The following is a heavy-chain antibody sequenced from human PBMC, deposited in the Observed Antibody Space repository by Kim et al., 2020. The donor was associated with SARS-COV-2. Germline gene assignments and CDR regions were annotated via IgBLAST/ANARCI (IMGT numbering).Heavy chain of an antibody. V-gene: IGHV3-33*06. CDR1: GFTFSSYG. CDR3: AKDYEPSGSYSYQGGDY. CDR2: IWYDGSNK. J-gene: IGHJ4*02. D-gene: IGHD1-26*01. Sequence: GGSLRLSCAASGFTFSSYGMHWVRQAPGKGLEWVAVIWYDGSNKYYADSVKGRFTISRDNSKNTLYLQMNSLRAEDTAVYYCAKDYEPSGSYSYQGGDYWGQGTLVTVSS.